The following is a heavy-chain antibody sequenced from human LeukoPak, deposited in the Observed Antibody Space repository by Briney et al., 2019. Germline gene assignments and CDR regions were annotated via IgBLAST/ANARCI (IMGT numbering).Heavy chain of an antibody. CDR2: INHSGSI. CDR1: GGSFSGYY. V-gene: IGHV4-34*01. Sequence: SETLSLTCAVYGGSFSGYYWRWIRQPPGKGLEWIGEINHSGSINYNPSLKSRVTISVDTSKNQFSLKLSSVTAADTAVYYCARGPRRYGSGSYYNYWGQGTLVTVSS. J-gene: IGHJ4*02. CDR3: ARGPRRYGSGSYYNY. D-gene: IGHD3-10*01.